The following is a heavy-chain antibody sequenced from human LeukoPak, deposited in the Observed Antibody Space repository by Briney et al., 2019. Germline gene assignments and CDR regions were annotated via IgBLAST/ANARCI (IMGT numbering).Heavy chain of an antibody. J-gene: IGHJ4*02. Sequence: PGGSLRLSCAASGFTFSSYWMHWVRQAPGKGLVWVSRINSGGSSTSYADSVRGRFTISRDNAKNTLYLQMNSLRAEDTAVYYCARGYCSSTNCPKAYYFDYWGQGTLVTVSS. V-gene: IGHV3-74*01. D-gene: IGHD2-2*01. CDR1: GFTFSSYW. CDR3: ARGYCSSTNCPKAYYFDY. CDR2: INSGGSST.